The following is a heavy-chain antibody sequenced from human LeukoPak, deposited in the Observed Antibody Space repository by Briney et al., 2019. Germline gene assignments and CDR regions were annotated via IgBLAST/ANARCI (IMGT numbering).Heavy chain of an antibody. CDR3: VRDAAPSLDP. CDR1: GYTFTGYY. CDR2: INPNSGDT. V-gene: IGHV1-2*02. J-gene: IGHJ5*02. Sequence: ASVKVSCKASGYTFTGYYMHWVRQAPGQGLEWMGCINPNSGDTLYAQKFQGRVTMTRDTSITTAYMELSSLKSADTAVYYCVRDAAPSLDPWGQGTLVTVSS.